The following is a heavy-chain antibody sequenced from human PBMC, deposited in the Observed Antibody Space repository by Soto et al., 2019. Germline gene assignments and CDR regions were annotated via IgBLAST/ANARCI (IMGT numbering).Heavy chain of an antibody. D-gene: IGHD6-6*01. V-gene: IGHV1-69*13. J-gene: IGHJ4*02. CDR3: ARAPGYSSSSPFDY. Sequence: SVKVSCKASGYTFTSYGISWVRQAPGQGLEWMGGIIPIFGTANYAQKFQGRVTITADESTSTAYMELSSLRSEDTAVYYCARAPGYSSSSPFDYWGQGTLVTVSS. CDR2: IIPIFGTA. CDR1: GYTFTSYG.